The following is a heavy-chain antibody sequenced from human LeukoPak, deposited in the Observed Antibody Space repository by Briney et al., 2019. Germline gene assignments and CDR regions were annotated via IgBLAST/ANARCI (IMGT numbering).Heavy chain of an antibody. CDR2: ISSSSVTI. CDR3: ARVFSGWYYFEH. Sequence: GGSLRLSCAASGFTFSNYNMNWVRQAPGKGLEWVSYISSSSVTIYYADSVKGRLTISRDNAKNSLYLQMNSLRAEDTAVYYCARVFSGWYYFEHWGQGTLVTVSS. J-gene: IGHJ4*02. D-gene: IGHD6-19*01. V-gene: IGHV3-48*01. CDR1: GFTFSNYN.